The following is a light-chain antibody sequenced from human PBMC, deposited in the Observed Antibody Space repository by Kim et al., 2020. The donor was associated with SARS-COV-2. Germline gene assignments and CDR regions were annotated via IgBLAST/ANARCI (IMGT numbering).Light chain of an antibody. CDR1: SNNVGNYG. V-gene: IGLV10-54*01. CDR3: SAWDSSLTAWV. CDR2: RNN. Sequence: QAGLTQPPSVSKGLGQTATLTCTGTSNNVGNYGAAWLQQHLGHPPKLLSYRNNNRPSGISERLSASRSGNTASLTITGLQPEDEADYYCSAWDSSLTAWVFGGGTQLTVL. J-gene: IGLJ3*02.